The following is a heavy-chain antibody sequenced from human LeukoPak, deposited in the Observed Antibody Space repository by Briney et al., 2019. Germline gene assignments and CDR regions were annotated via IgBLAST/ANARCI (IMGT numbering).Heavy chain of an antibody. CDR3: AIVIGYAPHRDAFDI. Sequence: ASVKVSCKASGYTFTGYYMHWVRQAPGQGLEWMGWINPNSGGTNYAQKFQGRVTMTRDTSISTAYMELSRLRSDDTAVYYCAIVIGYAPHRDAFDIWGQGTMVTVSS. J-gene: IGHJ3*02. D-gene: IGHD2-8*01. CDR1: GYTFTGYY. CDR2: INPNSGGT. V-gene: IGHV1-2*02.